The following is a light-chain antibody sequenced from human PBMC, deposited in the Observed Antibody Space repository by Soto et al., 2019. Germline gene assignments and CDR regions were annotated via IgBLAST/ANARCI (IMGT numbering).Light chain of an antibody. Sequence: DIQMTQSPSTLSASVGDRVSITCRASQSIGQSLAWYQHKLGKAPKPLISDASDLESGVPSRFSDSGSGTEFTLTISSLQPGDFATYYCQQYNSYSRTFGQGTKVDIK. CDR2: DAS. V-gene: IGKV1-5*01. J-gene: IGKJ1*01. CDR1: QSIGQS. CDR3: QQYNSYSRT.